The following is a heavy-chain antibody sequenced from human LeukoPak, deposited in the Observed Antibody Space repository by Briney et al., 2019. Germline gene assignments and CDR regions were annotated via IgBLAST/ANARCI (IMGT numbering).Heavy chain of an antibody. CDR3: AKDLYDY. J-gene: IGHJ4*02. CDR1: GFTFSSYG. V-gene: IGHV3-30*18. CDR2: ISYDGSNK. Sequence: PGGSLRLSCAASGFTFSSYGMHWVRQAPGKGLEWVAVISYDGSNKYYADSVKGRFTISRDNSKNTLYLQMNGLRAEDTAVYYCAKDLYDYWGQGTLVTVSS.